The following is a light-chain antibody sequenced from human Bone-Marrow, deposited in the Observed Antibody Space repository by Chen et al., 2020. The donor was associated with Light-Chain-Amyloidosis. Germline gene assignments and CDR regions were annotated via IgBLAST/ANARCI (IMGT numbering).Light chain of an antibody. Sequence: QSVLTQPPSVSAAPGQKVTISCSGSNSNIGINYVSWYQQLPGTSPKLLIYENNQRPSEIPDRFSGPKSGTSATLGVAGLQTGDEADYYCATWDSSLTVWMFGGGTKLTVL. CDR3: ATWDSSLTVWM. CDR2: ENN. V-gene: IGLV1-51*02. J-gene: IGLJ3*02. CDR1: NSNIGINY.